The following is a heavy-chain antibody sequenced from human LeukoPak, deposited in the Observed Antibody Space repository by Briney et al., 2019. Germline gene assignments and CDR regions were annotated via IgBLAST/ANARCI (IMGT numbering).Heavy chain of an antibody. Sequence: GGSLRLSCAASGFTFSSYGMHWVRQAPGKGLEWVAVISYDGENIHYSDSVKGRFTVSRDNSKNTLYLQMNSLRAEDTAVFYCARDLYGNYDAADAALPIWGQGTMVTVSS. CDR3: ARDLYGNYDAADAALPI. V-gene: IGHV3-30*03. CDR2: ISYDGENI. J-gene: IGHJ3*02. D-gene: IGHD2-21*02. CDR1: GFTFSSYG.